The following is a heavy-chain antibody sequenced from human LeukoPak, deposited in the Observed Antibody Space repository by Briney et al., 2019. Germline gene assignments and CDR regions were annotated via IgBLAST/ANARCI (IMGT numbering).Heavy chain of an antibody. CDR2: ITGSGGST. J-gene: IGHJ4*02. CDR1: GFTFSSYA. V-gene: IGHV3-23*01. Sequence: PGGSLRLSCAGSGFTFSSYAMTWVRQAPGKGLEGVSTITGSGGSTYYADSVKGRFTISRDNFKNTLYLQMNSLRAEDTAVYYCARGVVGFFTGDYWGQGTLVTVSS. CDR3: ARGVVGFFTGDY. D-gene: IGHD1-26*01.